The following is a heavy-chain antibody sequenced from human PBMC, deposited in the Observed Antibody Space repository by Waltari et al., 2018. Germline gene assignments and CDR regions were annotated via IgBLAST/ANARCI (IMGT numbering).Heavy chain of an antibody. D-gene: IGHD2-15*01. J-gene: IGHJ4*02. Sequence: QVQLVQSGAEVKKPGASVKVSCKASGYTFTGYYMHWVRQAPGQGLEWMGWINPNSGGTNYAQKFQGRVTMTRDTSISTAYMELSRLRSDDTAVYYCARGMLRYCSGGSCYSVDYWGQGTLVTVSS. V-gene: IGHV1-2*02. CDR2: INPNSGGT. CDR3: ARGMLRYCSGGSCYSVDY. CDR1: GYTFTGYY.